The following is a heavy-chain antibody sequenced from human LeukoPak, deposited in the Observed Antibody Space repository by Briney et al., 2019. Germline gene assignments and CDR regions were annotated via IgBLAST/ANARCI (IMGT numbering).Heavy chain of an antibody. J-gene: IGHJ4*02. CDR2: IFPIVGAA. V-gene: IGHV1-69*16. CDR3: ATFVGAGNDN. D-gene: IGHD1-26*01. Sequence: ASVKVSCKASGGTFSSFTFTWVRQAPGQGLEWMGGIFPIVGAATYAQKFEGRLTISKDEFTTTAYMELSGLRSQDTAVYYCATFVGAGNDNWGQGTLITVSS. CDR1: GGTFSSFT.